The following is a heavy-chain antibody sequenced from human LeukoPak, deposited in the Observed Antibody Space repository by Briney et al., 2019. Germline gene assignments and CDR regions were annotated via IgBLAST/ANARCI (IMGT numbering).Heavy chain of an antibody. V-gene: IGHV3-7*03. CDR3: AKQDCSGGSCEFDY. J-gene: IGHJ4*02. D-gene: IGHD2-15*01. CDR2: INHNGNVN. Sequence: GGSLRLSCAASGFTFSSYWMNWARQAPGKGLEWVGSINHNGNVNYYADSVKGRFTISRDNAKNSLYLQMNSLRAEDTALYYCAKQDCSGGSCEFDYWGQGTLVTVSS. CDR1: GFTFSSYW.